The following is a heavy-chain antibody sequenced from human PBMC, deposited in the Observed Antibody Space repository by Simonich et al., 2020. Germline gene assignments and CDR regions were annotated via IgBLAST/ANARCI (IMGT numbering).Heavy chain of an antibody. Sequence: EVQLVESGGGLVKPGGSLRLSCAASGFTFSSYSMNWVRQDQGKGLEWVSSISSSSSYIYDADAVTGRFTISRDNAKNSLYMQMNSLRAEYTAVYYCARDAAGDYWGQGTLVTVSS. CDR2: ISSSSSYI. D-gene: IGHD6-13*01. CDR1: GFTFSSYS. V-gene: IGHV3-21*01. J-gene: IGHJ4*02. CDR3: ARDAAGDY.